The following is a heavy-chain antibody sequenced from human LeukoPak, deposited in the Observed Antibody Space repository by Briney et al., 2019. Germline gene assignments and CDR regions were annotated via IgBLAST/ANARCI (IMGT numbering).Heavy chain of an antibody. J-gene: IGHJ3*02. CDR3: ASTSFLGLEVITDAFDI. CDR1: GYTFTSYY. V-gene: IGHV1-46*01. Sequence: ASVKVSCTASGYTFTSYYMHWVRQAPGQGLEWMGIINPSGGSTSYAQKFQGRVTMTRDTSTSTVYMELSSLRSEDTAVYYCASTSFLGLEVITDAFDIWGQGTMVTVSS. CDR2: INPSGGST. D-gene: IGHD3-22*01.